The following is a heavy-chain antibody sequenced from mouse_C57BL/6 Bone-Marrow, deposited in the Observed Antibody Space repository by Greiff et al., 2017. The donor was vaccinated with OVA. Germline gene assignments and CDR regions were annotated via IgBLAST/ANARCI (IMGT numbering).Heavy chain of an antibody. V-gene: IGHV5-4*03. CDR1: GFTFSSYA. D-gene: IGHD1-1*01. CDR3: ARGHYYGRRWYFDV. Sequence: EVMLVESGGGLVKPGGSLKLSCAASGFTFSSYAMSWVRQTPEKRLEWVATISDGGSYTYYPDNVKGRFTISRDNAKNNLYLQMSHLKSEDTAMYYCARGHYYGRRWYFDVWGTGTTVTVSS. CDR2: ISDGGSYT. J-gene: IGHJ1*03.